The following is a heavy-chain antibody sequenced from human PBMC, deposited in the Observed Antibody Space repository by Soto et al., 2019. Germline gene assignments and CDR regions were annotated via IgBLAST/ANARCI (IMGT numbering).Heavy chain of an antibody. CDR2: ISYDGSNK. CDR3: AKDLYRRRWLQFWFDY. CDR1: GFTFSSYG. V-gene: IGHV3-30*18. Sequence: GGSLRLSCAASGFTFSSYGMHWVRQAPGKGLEWVAVISYDGSNKYYADSVKGRFTISRDNSKNTLYLQMNSLRAEDTAVYYCAKDLYRRRWLQFWFDYWGQGTLVTVSS. D-gene: IGHD5-12*01. J-gene: IGHJ4*02.